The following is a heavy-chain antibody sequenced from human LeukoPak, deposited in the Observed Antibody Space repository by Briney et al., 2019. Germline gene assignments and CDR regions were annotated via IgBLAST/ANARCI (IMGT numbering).Heavy chain of an antibody. CDR1: GGTFSSYA. CDR3: ARDYSGTLDY. CDR2: IIPIFGTA. J-gene: IGHJ4*02. Sequence: ASVKVSCKASGGTFSSYAISWVRQAPGQGLEWMGGIIPIFGTANYAQKFQGRVTITTDESTSTAYVELSSLRSEDTAVYYCARDYSGTLDYWGQGTLVTVSS. D-gene: IGHD1-1*01. V-gene: IGHV1-69*05.